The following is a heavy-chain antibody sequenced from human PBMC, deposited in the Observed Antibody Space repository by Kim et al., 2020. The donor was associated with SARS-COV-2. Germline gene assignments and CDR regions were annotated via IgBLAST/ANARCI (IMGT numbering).Heavy chain of an antibody. CDR3: ARVGYDYVWGSYRYYYYYYGMDV. J-gene: IGHJ6*02. Sequence: GGSLRLSCAASGFTFSDYYMSWISQAPGKGLEWVSYISSSSSYTNYADSVKGRFTISRDNAKNSLYLQMNSLGAGDPAVYYCARVGYDYVWGSYRYYYYYYGMDVWGQGTTVTVSS. D-gene: IGHD3-16*02. CDR1: GFTFSDYY. V-gene: IGHV3-11*05. CDR2: ISSSSSYT.